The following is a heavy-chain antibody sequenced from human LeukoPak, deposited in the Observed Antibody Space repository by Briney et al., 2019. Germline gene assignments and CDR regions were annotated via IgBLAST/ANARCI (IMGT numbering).Heavy chain of an antibody. CDR2: IYHSGST. J-gene: IGHJ4*02. V-gene: IGHV4-4*02. D-gene: IGHD5-18*01. CDR3: ARDSRRYSYGAFGDY. Sequence: SETLSLTCAVSGGSISSSNWWSWVRQPPGKGLEWIGEIYHSGSTNYNPSLKSRVTISVDKSKNQFSLKLSSVTAADTAVYYCARDSRRYSYGAFGDYWGQGTLVTVSS. CDR1: GGSISSSNW.